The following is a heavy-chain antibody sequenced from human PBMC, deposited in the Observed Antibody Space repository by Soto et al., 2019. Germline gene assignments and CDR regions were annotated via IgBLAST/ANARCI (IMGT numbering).Heavy chain of an antibody. V-gene: IGHV3-23*01. D-gene: IGHD2-2*01. CDR1: GFTFSSYA. CDR3: AKDFRSSCCFDY. J-gene: IGHJ4*02. Sequence: SLRLSCAASGFTFSSYAMSWVRQAPGKGLEWVSAISGSGGSTYYADSVKGRFTISRDNSKNTLYLQMNSLRAEDTAVYYCAKDFRSSCCFDYWGQGTLVTVSS. CDR2: ISGSGGST.